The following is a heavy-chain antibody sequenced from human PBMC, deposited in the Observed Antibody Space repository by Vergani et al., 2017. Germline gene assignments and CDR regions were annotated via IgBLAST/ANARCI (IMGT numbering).Heavy chain of an antibody. J-gene: IGHJ5*02. Sequence: QVRLQESGPGLVKPSETLSLTCSVSGCPMSGYYWSWIRQPPGKELEWIGYMYHSGSTNYNPSLETRVTISGDTSKNQFSLKLNSVTAADTAVYYCWRVADFYGLGSRLLDLWGQGILVTVSS. CDR3: WRVADFYGLGSRLLDL. V-gene: IGHV4-59*01. CDR1: GCPMSGYY. D-gene: IGHD3-10*01. CDR2: MYHSGST.